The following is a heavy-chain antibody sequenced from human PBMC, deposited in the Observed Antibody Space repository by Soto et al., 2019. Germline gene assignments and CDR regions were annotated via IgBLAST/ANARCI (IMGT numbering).Heavy chain of an antibody. D-gene: IGHD1-20*01. CDR2: SYYSGTT. CDR3: IRRYNWNDNYFDH. Sequence: SETLSLTCTVSGASISVHSYYWTWIRQPPGKGLEWIGSSYYSGTTYFNPSLKSRATISVDTSKNQFSLRLTSVTAADTAIYYCIRRYNWNDNYFDHWGQGALVTVSS. V-gene: IGHV4-39*01. J-gene: IGHJ5*02. CDR1: GASISVHSYY.